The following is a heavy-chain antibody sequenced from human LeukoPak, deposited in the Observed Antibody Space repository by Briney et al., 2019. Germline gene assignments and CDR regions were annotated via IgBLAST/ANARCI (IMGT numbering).Heavy chain of an antibody. CDR1: GFTFSSYA. J-gene: IGHJ1*01. CDR3: AKPVMTATLFLALDFQH. D-gene: IGHD2-21*02. CDR2: ISGSGGST. V-gene: IGHV3-23*01. Sequence: GGSLRLSCAASGFTFSSYAMSWVRQAPGKGLEWVSAISGSGGSTYYADSVKGRFTISRDNSKNTLYLQMNSLRAEDTAVYYCAKPVMTATLFLALDFQHWGQGTLVTVSS.